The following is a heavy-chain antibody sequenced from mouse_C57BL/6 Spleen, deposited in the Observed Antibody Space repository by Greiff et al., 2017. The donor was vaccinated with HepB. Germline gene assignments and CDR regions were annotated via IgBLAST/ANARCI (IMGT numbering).Heavy chain of an antibody. V-gene: IGHV1-72*01. D-gene: IGHD1-1*01. CDR3: ARDYAPYAMDY. CDR1: GYTFTSYW. CDR2: IDPNSGGT. Sequence: VQLQQPGAELVKPGASGKLSCKASGYTFTSYWMHWVKQRPGRGLEWIGWIDPNSGGTKYNEKFKSKATLTVDKPSSTAYMQLSSLTSEDSAVYYCARDYAPYAMDYWGQGTSVTVSS. J-gene: IGHJ4*01.